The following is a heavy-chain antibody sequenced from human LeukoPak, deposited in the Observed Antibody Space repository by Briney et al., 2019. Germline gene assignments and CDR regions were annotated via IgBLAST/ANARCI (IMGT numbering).Heavy chain of an antibody. CDR3: ARGDPLTGTTGYYYGMDV. D-gene: IGHD1-7*01. V-gene: IGHV1-8*01. J-gene: IGHJ6*02. CDR1: GYTFTSYD. CDR2: MNPNSGNT. Sequence: ASVKVSCKASGYTFTSYDISWVRQAPGQGLEWMGWMNPNSGNTDYAQKFQGRVTMTRNTSISTAYMELSSLRSEDTAVYYCARGDPLTGTTGYYYGMDVWGQGTTVTVSS.